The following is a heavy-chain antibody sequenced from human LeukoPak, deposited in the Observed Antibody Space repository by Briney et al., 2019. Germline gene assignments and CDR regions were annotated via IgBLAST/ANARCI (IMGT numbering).Heavy chain of an antibody. CDR3: ARAVRRSGYYKDYYFDY. J-gene: IGHJ4*02. CDR1: GFTFSSYW. Sequence: GGSLRLSCAASGFTFSSYWMHWVRQAPGKGLVWVSRINSDGSSTNYADSVKGRFTTSRDNAKNTLYLQMNSLRVEDTAVYYCARAVRRSGYYKDYYFDYWGQGTLVTVSS. V-gene: IGHV3-74*01. CDR2: INSDGSST. D-gene: IGHD3-22*01.